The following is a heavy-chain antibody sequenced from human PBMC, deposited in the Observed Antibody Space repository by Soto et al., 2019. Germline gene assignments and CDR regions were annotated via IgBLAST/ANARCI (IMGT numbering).Heavy chain of an antibody. V-gene: IGHV3-23*01. J-gene: IGHJ4*02. CDR3: AKDRGDYVWGSYRSHYFDY. D-gene: IGHD3-16*02. CDR1: GFTFSSYA. Sequence: SLRLSCAASGFTFSSYAMSWVRQAPGKGLEWVSAISGSGGSTYYADSVKGRFTISRDNSKNTLYLQMNSLRAEDTAVYYCAKDRGDYVWGSYRSHYFDYWGQGTLVTVSS. CDR2: ISGSGGST.